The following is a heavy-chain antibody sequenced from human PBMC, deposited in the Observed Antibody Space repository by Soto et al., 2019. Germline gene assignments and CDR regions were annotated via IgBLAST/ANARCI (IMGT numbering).Heavy chain of an antibody. J-gene: IGHJ6*02. D-gene: IGHD3-3*01. CDR1: GYTFTSYY. CDR2: INPSGGST. CDR3: ARDVPDFWSRRPRLQGMDV. Sequence: GASVKVSCKASGYTFTSYYMHWVRQAPGQGLEWMGIINPSGGSTSYAQKFQGRVTMTRDTSTSTVYMELSSLRSEDTAVYYCARDVPDFWSRRPRLQGMDVWGQGTTVTVSS. V-gene: IGHV1-46*01.